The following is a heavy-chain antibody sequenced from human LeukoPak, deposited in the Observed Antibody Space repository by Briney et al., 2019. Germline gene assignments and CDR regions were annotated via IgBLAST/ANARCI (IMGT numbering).Heavy chain of an antibody. Sequence: SETLSLTCTVSGGSISSNSYYWGWIRQPPGKGLEWIGSIYYSGSTDYNPSPKSRVTIFVDTSKNQFSLKLSSVTAADTAVYYCARQYSSAWYSADYWGQGTLVTVSS. CDR2: IYYSGST. J-gene: IGHJ4*02. V-gene: IGHV4-39*01. CDR1: GGSISSNSYY. CDR3: ARQYSSAWYSADY. D-gene: IGHD6-19*01.